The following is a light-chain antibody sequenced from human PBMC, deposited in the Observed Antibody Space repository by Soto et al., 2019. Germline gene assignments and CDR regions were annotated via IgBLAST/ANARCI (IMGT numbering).Light chain of an antibody. Sequence: EIVLTQSPGTLSLSPGERATLSCRASQSVTSNYLAWYQQKPGQAPRLLVYGASSRATGIPDRFRGSGSGTDFTLTISRLEPEDFAAYYCHQYTSSPTFGGGTKV. V-gene: IGKV3-20*01. CDR1: QSVTSNY. CDR3: HQYTSSPT. CDR2: GAS. J-gene: IGKJ4*01.